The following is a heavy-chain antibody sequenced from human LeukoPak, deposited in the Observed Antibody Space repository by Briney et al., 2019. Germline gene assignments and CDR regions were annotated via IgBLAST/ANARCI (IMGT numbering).Heavy chain of an antibody. Sequence: SETLSLTCTVSGGSISSYYWSWIRQPPGKGLEGIGYIYFGGSTYYNPSLKSRVTLSVDMSKKQFSLKLSSVTAADTAVYYCARHNNILTGLFDSWGQGTLVTVSS. J-gene: IGHJ4*02. V-gene: IGHV4-59*08. CDR3: ARHNNILTGLFDS. CDR1: GGSISSYY. CDR2: IYFGGST. D-gene: IGHD3-9*01.